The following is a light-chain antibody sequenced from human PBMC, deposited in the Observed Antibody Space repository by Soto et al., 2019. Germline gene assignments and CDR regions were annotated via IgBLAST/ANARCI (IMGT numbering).Light chain of an antibody. CDR3: TSWTTSTTMI. J-gene: IGLJ2*01. CDR1: RSDIGAYNF. CDR2: DVN. Sequence: QCALTQPASVSVSPGQSITISCTGTRSDIGAYNFVSWYQQHPGEVPKLMLYDVNVRPSGVSNRFSGSKSGNTASLTISGLQAEDEADYYCTSWTTSTTMIFGGGTKLTVL. V-gene: IGLV2-14*03.